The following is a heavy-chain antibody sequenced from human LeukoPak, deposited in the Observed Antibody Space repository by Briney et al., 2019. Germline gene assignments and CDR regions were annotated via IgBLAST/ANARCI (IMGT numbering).Heavy chain of an antibody. CDR3: ARDSRPRRIWFGESLSYYYYYGMDV. Sequence: GGSLRLSCAASGFTVSSNYMSWVRQAPGKGLEWVSVIYSGGSTYYADSVKGRFTISRDNSKNTLYLQMNSLRAEDTAVYYCARDSRPRRIWFGESLSYYYYYGMDVWGQGTTVTVSS. D-gene: IGHD3-10*01. J-gene: IGHJ6*02. V-gene: IGHV3-66*01. CDR2: IYSGGST. CDR1: GFTVSSNY.